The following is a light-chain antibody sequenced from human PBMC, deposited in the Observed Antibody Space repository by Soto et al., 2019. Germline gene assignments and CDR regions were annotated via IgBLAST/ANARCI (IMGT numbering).Light chain of an antibody. CDR3: QQRSDWPLT. J-gene: IGKJ4*01. Sequence: EIVLTQSPATLSLSPGERATLSCRASQSVSSYLAWYQQKLGQAPRLLIYDASNRATGIPARFSGSGSGTDFTLTISRLEPEDFAFYYWQQRSDWPLTFGGGTKVEIK. CDR2: DAS. V-gene: IGKV3-11*01. CDR1: QSVSSY.